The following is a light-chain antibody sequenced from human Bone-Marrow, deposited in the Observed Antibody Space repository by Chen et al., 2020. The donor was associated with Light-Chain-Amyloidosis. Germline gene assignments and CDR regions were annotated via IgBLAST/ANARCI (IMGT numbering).Light chain of an antibody. V-gene: IGKV1-39*01. CDR3: QQTYGLPMT. Sequence: DIQMTPSPSSLPASVGNRVTITCRATQSVCRLLNWYQKKPGRGPTLLIDASSSLHSGVPSRFSGSGSGTEFARSISSLQPEDVAIYYCQQTYGLPMTVGPGTTVEI. J-gene: IGKJ3*01. CDR1: QSVCRL. CDR2: ASS.